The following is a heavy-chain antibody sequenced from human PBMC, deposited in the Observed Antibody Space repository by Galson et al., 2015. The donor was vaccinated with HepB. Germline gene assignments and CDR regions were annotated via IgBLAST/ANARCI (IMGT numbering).Heavy chain of an antibody. CDR1: GFTFSSYS. CDR2: ISSSSSST. Sequence: SLRLSCAASGFTFSSYSMNWVRQAPGKGLQWVSYISSSSSSTYYADSVKGRFTISRDNAKNSLYLQMNSLRDDDTAVYYCARGGAAIVATVWYFDLWGRGTLVTVSP. CDR3: ARGGAAIVATVWYFDL. V-gene: IGHV3-48*02. J-gene: IGHJ2*01. D-gene: IGHD5-12*01.